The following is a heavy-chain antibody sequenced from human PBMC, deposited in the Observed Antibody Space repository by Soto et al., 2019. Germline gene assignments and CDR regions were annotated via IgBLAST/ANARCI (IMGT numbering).Heavy chain of an antibody. Sequence: QVQLQESGPGLVKPSETLSLTCTVSGGSISSYYWSWIRQPPGKGLEWIGYIYNTGSTRYNPSLKSRVTISVDTSKNQFSLRLSSVTAADTAVYYCAREGDAWLRFFDYWGQGTPVTVSS. CDR2: IYNTGST. J-gene: IGHJ4*02. CDR3: AREGDAWLRFFDY. CDR1: GGSISSYY. V-gene: IGHV4-59*01. D-gene: IGHD5-12*01.